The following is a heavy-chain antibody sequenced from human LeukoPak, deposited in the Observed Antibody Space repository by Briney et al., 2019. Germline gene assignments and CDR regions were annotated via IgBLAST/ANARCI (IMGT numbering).Heavy chain of an antibody. J-gene: IGHJ4*02. V-gene: IGHV3-7*04. D-gene: IGHD6-6*01. Sequence: PGGSLRLSCAASGFIFSTYWMSWVRQAPGKGLEWVANIKQDGSEKYYVDSVKGRFIISRDNAKNSLSLQMNSLRVEDTAVYYCARGSWGQLDFDDWGQGTLVTVSS. CDR1: GFIFSTYW. CDR2: IKQDGSEK. CDR3: ARGSWGQLDFDD.